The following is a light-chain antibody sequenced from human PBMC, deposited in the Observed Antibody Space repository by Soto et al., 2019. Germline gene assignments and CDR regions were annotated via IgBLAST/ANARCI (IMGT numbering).Light chain of an antibody. Sequence: DIQMTQSPSSLSASVGDRVTITCRASQSITNFLNWYQQKPGKAPKLLIYAASSLQSGVPERFSGSGSGTDFTVTISSLQPEDFATYYCQQSYSSPLTFGGGTEVEIK. CDR3: QQSYSSPLT. V-gene: IGKV1-39*01. J-gene: IGKJ4*01. CDR1: QSITNF. CDR2: AAS.